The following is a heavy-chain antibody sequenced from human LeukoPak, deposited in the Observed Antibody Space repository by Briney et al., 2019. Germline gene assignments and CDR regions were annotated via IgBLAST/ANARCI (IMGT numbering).Heavy chain of an antibody. V-gene: IGHV1-2*02. J-gene: IGHJ4*02. CDR1: GYTFTGYY. Sequence: ASVTVSCKASGYTFTGYYMHWVRQAPGQGLEWMGWINPNSGGTNYAQKFQGRVTMTRDTSISTAYMELSRLRSDDTAVYYCARGRAPYYDFWSGPLDYWGQGTLVTVSS. D-gene: IGHD3-3*01. CDR2: INPNSGGT. CDR3: ARGRAPYYDFWSGPLDY.